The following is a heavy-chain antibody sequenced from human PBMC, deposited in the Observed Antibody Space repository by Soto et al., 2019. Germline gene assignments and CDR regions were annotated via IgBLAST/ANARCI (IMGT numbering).Heavy chain of an antibody. V-gene: IGHV3-23*01. Sequence: GVSLRLSWAASGFTFISHAMSWVRQAPGKGLEWVSAISGSGDSTYDADSVKGRFTISRDNSKNTLYLQMNSLRAEDTAVYYCAKGIYSYGYNSFDYWSQGTLVTVSS. CDR2: ISGSGDST. CDR1: GFTFISHA. D-gene: IGHD5-18*01. J-gene: IGHJ4*02. CDR3: AKGIYSYGYNSFDY.